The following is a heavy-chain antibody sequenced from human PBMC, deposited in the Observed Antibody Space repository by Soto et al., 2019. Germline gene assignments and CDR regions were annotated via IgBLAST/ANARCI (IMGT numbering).Heavy chain of an antibody. Sequence: ASVKVSCKASGYTFTSYAMHWVRQAPGQRLEWMGWINAGNGNTKYSQKFQGRVTITRDTSASTAYMELSSLRSEDTAVYYCARDKATFGGVISWFAPWGQGTLVTVSS. CDR2: INAGNGNT. J-gene: IGHJ5*02. CDR3: ARDKATFGGVISWFAP. D-gene: IGHD3-16*01. V-gene: IGHV1-3*01. CDR1: GYTFTSYA.